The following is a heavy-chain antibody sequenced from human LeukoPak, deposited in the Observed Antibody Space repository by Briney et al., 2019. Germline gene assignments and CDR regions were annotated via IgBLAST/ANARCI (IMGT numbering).Heavy chain of an antibody. CDR1: GGSISSGDYY. D-gene: IGHD6-13*01. CDR3: ARDFSSSWSYRMDV. CDR2: IYYSGST. V-gene: IGHV4-30-4*01. Sequence: SETLSLTCTVSGGSISSGDYYWSWIRQPPGKGLEWIGYIYYSGSTYYNPSLKSRVTISVDTSKHQFSLKLSSVTAADTAVYYCARDFSSSWSYRMDVWGQATTVTVSS. J-gene: IGHJ6*02.